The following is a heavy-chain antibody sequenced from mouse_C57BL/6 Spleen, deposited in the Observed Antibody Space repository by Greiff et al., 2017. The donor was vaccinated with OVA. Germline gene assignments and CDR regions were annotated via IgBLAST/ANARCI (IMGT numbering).Heavy chain of an antibody. CDR2: INPNYGTT. CDR3: ARGIITTVVDAMDY. V-gene: IGHV1-39*01. CDR1: GYSFTDYN. J-gene: IGHJ4*01. D-gene: IGHD1-1*01. Sequence: VQLKQSGPELVKPGASVKISCKASGYSFTDYNMNWVKQSNGKSLEWIGVINPNYGTTSYNQKFKGKATLTVDRSSSTAYMQLNSLTSEDSAVYYCARGIITTVVDAMDYWGQGTSVTVSS.